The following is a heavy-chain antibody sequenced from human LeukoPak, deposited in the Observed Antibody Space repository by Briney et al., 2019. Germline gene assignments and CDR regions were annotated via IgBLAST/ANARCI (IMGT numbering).Heavy chain of an antibody. CDR1: GYTFTNYN. CDR3: VRVYHDGSFESGNWFDP. V-gene: IGHV1-8*01. Sequence: ASVKVSCKASGYTFTNYNIDWVRQATGQGLEWMGWINPNSGRAGCVQKFQGRVNITRDTSISTAYMELSSLRSEDTAVYYCVRVYHDGSFESGNWFDPWAQGTLVTVSS. D-gene: IGHD3-22*01. J-gene: IGHJ5*02. CDR2: INPNSGRA.